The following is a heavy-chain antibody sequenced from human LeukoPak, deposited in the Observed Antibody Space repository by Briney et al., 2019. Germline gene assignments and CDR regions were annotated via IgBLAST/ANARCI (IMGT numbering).Heavy chain of an antibody. V-gene: IGHV1-69*06. D-gene: IGHD2-2*01. J-gene: IGHJ4*02. CDR3: AIGGSTSPVRLGGQYYFDY. CDR2: IIPIFGTA. Sequence: ASVKVSCKASGGTFSSYAIIWVRQAPGQGLEWMGRIIPIFGTANYAQKFQGRVTITADKSTSTAYMELSSLRSEDTAVYYCAIGGSTSPVRLGGQYYFDYWGQGTLVTVSS. CDR1: GGTFSSYA.